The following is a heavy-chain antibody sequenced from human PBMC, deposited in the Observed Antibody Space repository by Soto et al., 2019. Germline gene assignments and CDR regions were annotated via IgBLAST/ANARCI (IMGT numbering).Heavy chain of an antibody. D-gene: IGHD3-3*01. J-gene: IGHJ4*02. CDR2: IYHSGTT. CDR1: GGSISSGGYY. CDR3: ARHRVDDFWSGFKYYFDY. V-gene: IGHV4-39*01. Sequence: SETLSLTCTVSGGSISSGGYYWSWIRQHPGKGLEWIGYIYHSGTTYYNPSLKSRVTIPVDTSKNQFSLKLSSVTAADTAVYYCARHRVDDFWSGFKYYFDYWGQGSLVTVSS.